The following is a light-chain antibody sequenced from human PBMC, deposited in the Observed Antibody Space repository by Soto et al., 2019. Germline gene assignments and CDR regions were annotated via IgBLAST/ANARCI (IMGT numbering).Light chain of an antibody. CDR3: QQSFSSPPIT. CDR1: QNIENY. J-gene: IGKJ5*01. Sequence: DIQMTQSPSSLSASLGDTVTISCRASQNIENYLHWYQQKAGKAPEVLLYVASVLKDGVSSRFSGSGYGTDFTLTITNLQPEDFAMYYCQQSFSSPPITFFQGTRLDIK. CDR2: VAS. V-gene: IGKV1-39*01.